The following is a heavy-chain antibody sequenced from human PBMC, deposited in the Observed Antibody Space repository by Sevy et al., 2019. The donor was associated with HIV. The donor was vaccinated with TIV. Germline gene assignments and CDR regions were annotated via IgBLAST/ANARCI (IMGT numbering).Heavy chain of an antibody. CDR2: IWYDGGKK. Sequence: GGSLRLSCAASAFTFSAYGMHWVRQAPGKGLEWVSTIWYDGGKKYDEDSGKARFTISRDNCRNTRYLQMNSLRAEDTAVYYGVREGVPAAIGFDYWGQGTLVTVSS. CDR1: AFTFSAYG. V-gene: IGHV3-33*01. D-gene: IGHD2-2*01. CDR3: VREGVPAAIGFDY. J-gene: IGHJ4*02.